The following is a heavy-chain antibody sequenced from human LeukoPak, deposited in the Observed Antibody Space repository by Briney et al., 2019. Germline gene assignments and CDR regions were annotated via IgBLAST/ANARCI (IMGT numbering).Heavy chain of an antibody. CDR3: ARRRSWWKD. Sequence: PSETLSLTCTVSGGSISSSSYYWGWIRQPPGKGLEWIGSIYYSGSTYYNPSLKSRVTISVDTSKNQFSLKLSSVTAADTAVYYCARRRSWWKDWGQGTLVTVSS. J-gene: IGHJ4*02. D-gene: IGHD2-8*02. V-gene: IGHV4-39*01. CDR2: IYYSGST. CDR1: GGSISSSSYY.